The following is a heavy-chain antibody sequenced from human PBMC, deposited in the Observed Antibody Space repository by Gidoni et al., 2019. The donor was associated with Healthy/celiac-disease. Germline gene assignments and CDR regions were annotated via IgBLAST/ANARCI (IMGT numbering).Heavy chain of an antibody. D-gene: IGHD2-2*01. V-gene: IGHV4-39*01. CDR2: IYYSGST. J-gene: IGHJ6*02. Sequence: GKGLEWIGSIYYSGSTYYNPSLKSRVTISVDTSKNQFSLKLSSVTAADTAVYYCASGIVVVPAAMGYSYYGMDVWGQGTTVTVSS. CDR3: ASGIVVVPAAMGYSYYGMDV.